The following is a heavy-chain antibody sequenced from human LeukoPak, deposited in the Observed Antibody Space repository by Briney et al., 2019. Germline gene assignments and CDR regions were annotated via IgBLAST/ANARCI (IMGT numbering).Heavy chain of an antibody. CDR2: INPNSGGT. Sequence: ASVKVSCKASGYTFTGYYMHWVRQAPGRGLEWMGWINPNSGGTNYAQKFQGRVTMTRDTSISTAYMELSRLRSDDTAVYYCARDFFGHGDYVSVYWGQGTLVTVSS. J-gene: IGHJ4*02. CDR3: ARDFFGHGDYVSVY. D-gene: IGHD4-17*01. V-gene: IGHV1-2*02. CDR1: GYTFTGYY.